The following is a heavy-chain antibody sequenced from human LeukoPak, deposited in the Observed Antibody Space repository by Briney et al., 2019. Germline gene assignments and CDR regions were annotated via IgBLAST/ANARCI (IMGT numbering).Heavy chain of an antibody. CDR3: ARVEVTMIGGWFDP. V-gene: IGHV4-59*01. J-gene: IGHJ5*02. D-gene: IGHD3-22*01. Sequence: PSETLSLTCTVSGGSISSYYWSWIRQPPGKGLEWIGYIYYSGGTNYNPSIKSRVTISVDTSKNQFSLKLSSVTAADTAVYYCARVEVTMIGGWFDPWGQGTLVTVSS. CDR1: GGSISSYY. CDR2: IYYSGGT.